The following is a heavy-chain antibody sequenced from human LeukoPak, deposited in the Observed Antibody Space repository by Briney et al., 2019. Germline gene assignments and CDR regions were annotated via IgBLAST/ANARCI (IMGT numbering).Heavy chain of an antibody. Sequence: ASVKVSCKASGYTFTDFYMHWVRQAPGQGLEWVGWINPATGVTRYAQSFQGRVTLTSDTSISTAYMELTSLRSDDAAVYYCARDGYTPPTKNWFGPWGQGTLVTVSS. CDR1: GYTFTDFY. D-gene: IGHD5-12*01. J-gene: IGHJ5*02. V-gene: IGHV1-2*02. CDR2: INPATGVT. CDR3: ARDGYTPPTKNWFGP.